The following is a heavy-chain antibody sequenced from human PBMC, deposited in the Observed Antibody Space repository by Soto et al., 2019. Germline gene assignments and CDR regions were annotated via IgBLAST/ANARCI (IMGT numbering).Heavy chain of an antibody. CDR2: INHSGST. J-gene: IGHJ4*02. Sequence: SETLSLTCAVYGGSFSGYYWSWIRQSPGKGLEWIGEINHSGSTNYNPSLKSRVTISVDTSKNQFSLKLSSVTAADTAVYYCARGPSYYDILTGPPNPRLDYWGQGTLVTVSS. CDR1: GGSFSGYY. D-gene: IGHD3-9*01. V-gene: IGHV4-34*01. CDR3: ARGPSYYDILTGPPNPRLDY.